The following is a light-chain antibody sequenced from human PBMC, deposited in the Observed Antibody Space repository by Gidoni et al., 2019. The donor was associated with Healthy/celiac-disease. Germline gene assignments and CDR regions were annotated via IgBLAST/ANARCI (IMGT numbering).Light chain of an antibody. J-gene: IGKJ4*01. V-gene: IGKV3-11*01. Sequence: EIVLTQSPATLSLSPGERATLPCRASQSVSSYLAWYQQTPGQAPRLPTYGASNRATGIPARFSGSGSGTDFTLTISSLEPEDFAVYYCQQRSNWPPALTFGGGTKVEIK. CDR2: GAS. CDR3: QQRSNWPPALT. CDR1: QSVSSY.